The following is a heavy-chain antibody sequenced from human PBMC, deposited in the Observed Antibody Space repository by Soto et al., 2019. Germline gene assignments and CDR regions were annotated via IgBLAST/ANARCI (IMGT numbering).Heavy chain of an antibody. Sequence: QVQLVQSGAEVKKPGASVKVSCKASGYTFTSYDINWVRQATGQGLEWMGWMNPNSGNTAYAQKCQGRITMTRNTSISTAYMELSSLRSEDTAVYYCASEKVTSGYPDWGQGTLVTVSS. CDR1: GYTFTSYD. CDR3: ASEKVTSGYPD. D-gene: IGHD3-22*01. V-gene: IGHV1-8*01. CDR2: MNPNSGNT. J-gene: IGHJ4*02.